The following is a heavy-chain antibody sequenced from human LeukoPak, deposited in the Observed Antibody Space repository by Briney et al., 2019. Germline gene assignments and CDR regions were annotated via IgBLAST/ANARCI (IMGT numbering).Heavy chain of an antibody. CDR1: VLIVSINY. J-gene: IGHJ2*01. CDR2: IYSGGST. CDR3: ARDQEGRSCSGGTCYLGWSFDL. Sequence: GGSLRLSCAVSVLIVSINYMNWVRQAPGKGLEWGSIIYSGGSTHYADSVKGRFTVSRDNSKNTLYLQMNSLRVEDTAVYYCARDQEGRSCSGGTCYLGWSFDLWGRGTLVTVSS. V-gene: IGHV3-53*01. D-gene: IGHD2-15*01.